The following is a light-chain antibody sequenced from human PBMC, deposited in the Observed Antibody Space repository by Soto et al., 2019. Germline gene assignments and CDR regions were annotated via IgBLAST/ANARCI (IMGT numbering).Light chain of an antibody. CDR3: LQHAGYPFT. V-gene: IGKV1-17*03. J-gene: IGKJ4*01. CDR1: QGIGTF. Sequence: DIQMTQSPSAMSASVGDRVTITCRASQGIGTFLTWFQQKPGRVPKRLIYGTSSLQNGVPARFSGTGSGTEFTLTINSLQPEDFATYYRLQHAGYPFTFGGGTRVEVK. CDR2: GTS.